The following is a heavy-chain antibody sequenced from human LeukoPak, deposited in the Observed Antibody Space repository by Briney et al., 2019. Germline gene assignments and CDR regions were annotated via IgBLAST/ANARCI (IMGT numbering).Heavy chain of an antibody. CDR1: GFTFSNYW. V-gene: IGHV3-7*01. J-gene: IGHJ3*02. Sequence: GGSLRLSCAASGFTFSNYWMSWVRQAPGKGLEWVANIKEDGSAKYYVDSVKGRFTISRDNAKNSLYLQMNSLRAEDTAVYYCARDSGNYLDAFDIWGQGTMVTVSS. CDR3: ARDSGNYLDAFDI. D-gene: IGHD1-7*01. CDR2: IKEDGSAK.